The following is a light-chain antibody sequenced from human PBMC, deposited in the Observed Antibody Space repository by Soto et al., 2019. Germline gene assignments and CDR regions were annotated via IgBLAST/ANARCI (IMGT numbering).Light chain of an antibody. Sequence: VLTQSPGTLSLSPGERATPSCRAGQSVSSGYLAWYQQKPGQAPRLLIYATYTRATGIPDRFSGSGSGTDFTLTISRLQPEDFAVYYCQQYGPSPLYTFGQGTKLEIK. J-gene: IGKJ2*01. CDR1: QSVSSGY. CDR2: ATY. V-gene: IGKV3-20*01. CDR3: QQYGPSPLYT.